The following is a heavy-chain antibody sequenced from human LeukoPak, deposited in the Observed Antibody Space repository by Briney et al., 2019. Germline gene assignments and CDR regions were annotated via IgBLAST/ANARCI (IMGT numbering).Heavy chain of an antibody. V-gene: IGHV3-7*01. CDR2: INQDGGEK. Sequence: SGGSLRLSCAASGFTFSSYAMSWVRQAPGKGLEWVANINQDGGEKYYVDSVKGRFTISRDNAENSLYLQMNSLRAEDTAVYHCATGRSCTTCYLPDYWGQGTLVTVSS. J-gene: IGHJ4*02. D-gene: IGHD2-2*01. CDR3: ATGRSCTTCYLPDY. CDR1: GFTFSSYA.